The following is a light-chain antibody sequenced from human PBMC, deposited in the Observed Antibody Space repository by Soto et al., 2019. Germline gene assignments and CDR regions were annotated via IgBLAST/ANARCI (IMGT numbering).Light chain of an antibody. CDR2: GAS. CDR3: QQYGSSPPVT. Sequence: EIVMTQSPVTLSVSPGERATLSCRAIQSVSSSYLAWYQQKPGQAPRLLIHGASSRATGIPDRFSGSGSGTDFTLTISRVEPEDFAVYYCQQYGSSPPVTFGGGTKVDIK. V-gene: IGKV3-20*01. CDR1: QSVSSSY. J-gene: IGKJ4*01.